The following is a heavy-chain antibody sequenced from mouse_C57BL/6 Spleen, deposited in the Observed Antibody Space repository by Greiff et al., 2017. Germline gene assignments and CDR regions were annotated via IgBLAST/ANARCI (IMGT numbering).Heavy chain of an antibody. D-gene: IGHD1-1*01. CDR3: AREEAIYYYGSSYEGFAY. J-gene: IGHJ3*01. V-gene: IGHV1-53*01. CDR1: GYTFTSYW. Sequence: QVQLQQPGTELVKPGASVKLSCKASGYTFTSYWMHWVKQRPGQGLEWIGNINPSNGGTNYNEKFKSKATLTVDKSSSPAYMQLSSLTSEDSAVYYCAREEAIYYYGSSYEGFAYWGQGTLVTVSA. CDR2: INPSNGGT.